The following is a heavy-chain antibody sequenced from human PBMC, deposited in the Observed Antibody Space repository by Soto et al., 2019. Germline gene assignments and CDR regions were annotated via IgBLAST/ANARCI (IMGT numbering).Heavy chain of an antibody. V-gene: IGHV4-30-4*01. CDR3: ARLPNDYGDYIDAFDI. D-gene: IGHD4-17*01. J-gene: IGHJ3*02. Sequence: QVQLQESGPGLVKPSQTLSLTCTVSGGSISSGDYYWSWIRQPPGKGLEWIGYIYYSGSTYYNPSLRRRVNIPVHPPKNPFSLKLSSVTAADMAVYYCARLPNDYGDYIDAFDIWGQGTMVTVSS. CDR1: GGSISSGDYY. CDR2: IYYSGST.